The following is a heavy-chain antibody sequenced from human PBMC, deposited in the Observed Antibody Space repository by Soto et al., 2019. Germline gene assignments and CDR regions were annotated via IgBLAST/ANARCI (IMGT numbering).Heavy chain of an antibody. Sequence: GGSLRLSCAASGFAFSNYAMNWVRQAPGKGLEWVSAISGSGSGDGTYYADSVKGRFTISRDSSKNTLFLQMSSLRAADTEVYYCEKGFYGNYYTVFDYWGHGVLSTVPS. CDR2: ISGSGSGDGT. D-gene: IGHD1-26*01. J-gene: IGHJ4*01. V-gene: IGHV3-23*01. CDR1: GFAFSNYA. CDR3: EKGFYGNYYTVFDY.